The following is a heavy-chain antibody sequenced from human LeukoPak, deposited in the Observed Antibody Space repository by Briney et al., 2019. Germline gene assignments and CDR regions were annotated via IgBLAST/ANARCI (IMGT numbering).Heavy chain of an antibody. D-gene: IGHD2-2*01. CDR1: GFTFSSYA. J-gene: IGHJ4*02. CDR2: ISYDGSNK. Sequence: PGGSLRLSCAASGFTFSSYAMHWVRQAPGKGLEWVAVISYDGSNKYYADSVKGRFTISRDNSKNTLYLQMNSLRAEDTAVYYCAGRSSTDRAQIDYWGQGTLVTVSS. V-gene: IGHV3-30-3*01. CDR3: AGRSSTDRAQIDY.